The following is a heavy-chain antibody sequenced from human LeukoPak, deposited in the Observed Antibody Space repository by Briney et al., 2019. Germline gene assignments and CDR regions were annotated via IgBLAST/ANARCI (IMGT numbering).Heavy chain of an antibody. V-gene: IGHV5-51*01. Sequence: GESLKISCKGSGYSFTNYWIAWVRQMPGEGLEWMGIMYPGDSDTRYSPSFQGQVTISADKSISTAYLQWSSLKASETAMYYCARRYCSGGTCYGGGAFDIWGQGTMVTVSS. D-gene: IGHD2-15*01. CDR3: ARRYCSGGTCYGGGAFDI. J-gene: IGHJ3*02. CDR1: GYSFTNYW. CDR2: MYPGDSDT.